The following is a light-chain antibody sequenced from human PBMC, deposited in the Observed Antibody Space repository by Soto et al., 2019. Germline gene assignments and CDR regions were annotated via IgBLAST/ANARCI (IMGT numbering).Light chain of an antibody. CDR2: KAS. CDR3: QQYNSYPWT. Sequence: DIQMTHSPSTLSASVGDRVTITCRASQSISSWLAWYQQKPGKAPKLLIYKASSLESGVPSRFSGSGSGKEFTLTISSLQPDDFATYYCQQYNSYPWTFGQGNKVDIX. J-gene: IGKJ1*01. V-gene: IGKV1-5*03. CDR1: QSISSW.